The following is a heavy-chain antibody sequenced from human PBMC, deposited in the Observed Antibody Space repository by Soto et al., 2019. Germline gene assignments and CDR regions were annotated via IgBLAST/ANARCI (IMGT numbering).Heavy chain of an antibody. D-gene: IGHD2-2*01. J-gene: IGHJ4*02. CDR3: ARVKIKPQRYCSSTSCRSQSRLIYYFDY. CDR2: INHSGST. Sequence: SETLSLTCAVYGGSFSGYYWSWIRQPPGKGLEWIGEINHSGSTNYNPSLKSRVTISVDTSKNQFSLKLSSVTAADTAVYYCARVKIKPQRYCSSTSCRSQSRLIYYFDYWGQGTLVTVSS. V-gene: IGHV4-34*01. CDR1: GGSFSGYY.